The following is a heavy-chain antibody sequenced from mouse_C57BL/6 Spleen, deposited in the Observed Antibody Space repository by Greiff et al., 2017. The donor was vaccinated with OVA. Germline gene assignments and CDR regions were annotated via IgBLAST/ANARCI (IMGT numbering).Heavy chain of an antibody. Sequence: QVQLKQPGAELVMPGASVKLSCKASGYTFTSYWMHWVKQRPGQGLEWIGEIDPSDSYTNYNQKFKGKSTLTVDKSSSTAYMQLSSLTSEDSAVYYCARGGRGPDYWGQGTTLTVSS. CDR2: IDPSDSYT. CDR1: GYTFTSYW. CDR3: ARGGRGPDY. V-gene: IGHV1-69*01. J-gene: IGHJ2*01.